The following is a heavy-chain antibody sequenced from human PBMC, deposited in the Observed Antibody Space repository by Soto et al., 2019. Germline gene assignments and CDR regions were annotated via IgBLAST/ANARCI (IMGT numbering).Heavy chain of an antibody. D-gene: IGHD6-6*01. V-gene: IGHV1-69*13. CDR1: GGTFSSYA. CDR2: IIPIFGTA. CDR3: ARQLLAARLYYGMDV. J-gene: IGHJ6*02. Sequence: SVKVSCKASGGTFSSYAISWVRQAPGQGLEWMGGIIPIFGTANYAQKFQGRVTITADESTSTAYMELSSLRSEDTAVYYCARQLLAARLYYGMDVWGQGTTVTVSS.